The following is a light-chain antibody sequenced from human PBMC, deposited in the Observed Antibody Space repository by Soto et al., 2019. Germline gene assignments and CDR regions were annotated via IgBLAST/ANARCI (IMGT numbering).Light chain of an antibody. V-gene: IGKV4-1*01. J-gene: IGKJ4*01. CDR3: QQYDDNLLT. Sequence: DIVMTQSPDSLAVSLGEGATINCKSSQSVLYSANNKNYLAWYQQKLGQPPKLLIYWASTRESGVPDRFSGSGSGTDFTLTISSMQAEDVAVYYCQQYDDNLLTFGGVTKVEIK. CDR2: WAS. CDR1: QSVLYSANNKNY.